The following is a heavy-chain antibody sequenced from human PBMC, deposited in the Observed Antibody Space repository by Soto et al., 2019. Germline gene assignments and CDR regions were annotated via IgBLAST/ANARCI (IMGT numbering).Heavy chain of an antibody. D-gene: IGHD6-6*01. CDR1: GYTFTSYA. V-gene: IGHV1-3*01. CDR2: INAGNGNT. J-gene: IGHJ3*02. Sequence: ASVKVSCKASGYTFTSYAMHWVRQAPGQRLEWMGWINAGNGNTKYAQKFQGWVTMTRDTSMSTAYMELSRLRSDDTAVYYCARLLYSSSNPLGALSISGQRTFVT. CDR3: ARLLYSSSNPLGALSI.